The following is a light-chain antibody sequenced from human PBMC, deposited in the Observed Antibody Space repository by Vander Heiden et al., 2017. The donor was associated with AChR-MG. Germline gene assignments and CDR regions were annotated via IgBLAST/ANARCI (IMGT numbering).Light chain of an antibody. Sequence: DIVMTQSPLSLPVTPGEPASISCRSSQSLQHSLEWYLQKPGQSPQLLIYLGSNRASGVPDRFSGSGSGTDFTLKISRVLAEDVGVYYCMQALQTPWTFGQGTKVEIK. CDR2: LGS. CDR3: MQALQTPWT. V-gene: IGKV2-28*01. CDR1: QSLQHS. J-gene: IGKJ1*01.